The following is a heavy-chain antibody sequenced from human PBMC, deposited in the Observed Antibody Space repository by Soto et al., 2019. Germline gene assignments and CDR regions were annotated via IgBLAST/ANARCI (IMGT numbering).Heavy chain of an antibody. V-gene: IGHV1-3*04. CDR1: GYTFTDYA. J-gene: IGHJ4*02. Sequence: QVYLVQSGAEVKKPGASVTISCKTSGYTFTDYAMHWGRHAPGQGLEWVGWINTGNGDTRYSPKLQRRVTITTDASASTAYLGLSRLRFEDTALYYGAAHAYDYWGQGTQVDVAS. CDR2: INTGNGDT. CDR3: AAHAYDY.